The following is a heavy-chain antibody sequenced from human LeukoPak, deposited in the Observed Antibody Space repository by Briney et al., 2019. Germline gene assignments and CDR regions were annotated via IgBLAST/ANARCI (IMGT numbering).Heavy chain of an antibody. CDR1: GGSFSGYY. V-gene: IGHV4-34*01. Sequence: SETLSLTCAVYGGSFSGYYWSWIRQPPGKGLEWIGEINHSGSTNYNPSLKSRVTISVDTSKNQFSLKLSSVTAADTAAYYCARYSSSWSPRGFDPWGQGTLVTVSS. CDR2: INHSGST. D-gene: IGHD6-13*01. J-gene: IGHJ5*02. CDR3: ARYSSSWSPRGFDP.